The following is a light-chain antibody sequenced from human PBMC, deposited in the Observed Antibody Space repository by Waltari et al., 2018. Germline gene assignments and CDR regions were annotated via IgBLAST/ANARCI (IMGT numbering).Light chain of an antibody. V-gene: IGLV3-10*01. Sequence: SYELTQPPSVSVSPGQTARITCSGDALPKKYAYWYQQKSGQAPVLVIYEDSKRPSGIPGRFSGSSSGTMATLTISGAQVEDEADYYFYSTDSSGNHRVFGGGTKLTVL. J-gene: IGLJ2*01. CDR1: ALPKKY. CDR2: EDS. CDR3: YSTDSSGNHRV.